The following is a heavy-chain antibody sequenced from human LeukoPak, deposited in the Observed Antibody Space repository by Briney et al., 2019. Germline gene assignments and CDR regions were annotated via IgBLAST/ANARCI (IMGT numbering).Heavy chain of an antibody. J-gene: IGHJ4*02. Sequence: PSETLSLTCTVSGGSISSSSYYWGWIRQPPGKGLEWIGSIYYSGSTYYNPSLKSRVTISVDTSKNQFSLKLSSVTAADTAVYYCARAKGMATIAVDWGQGTLVTVSS. V-gene: IGHV4-39*07. CDR2: IYYSGST. D-gene: IGHD5-24*01. CDR3: ARAKGMATIAVD. CDR1: GGSISSSSYY.